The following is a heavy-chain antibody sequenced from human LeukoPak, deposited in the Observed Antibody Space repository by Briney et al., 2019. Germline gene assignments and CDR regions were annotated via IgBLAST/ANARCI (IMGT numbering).Heavy chain of an antibody. CDR1: GGSISSYY. J-gene: IGHJ4*02. CDR3: ARENYYGSGSYSVDY. V-gene: IGHV4-4*07. D-gene: IGHD3-10*01. Sequence: PSETLSLTCTVSGGSISSYYWSWIRQPAGKGLEWIGRIYTSGSTNYNPSLKSRVTMSVDTSKNQFSLKPSSVTAADTAVYYCARENYYGSGSYSVDYWGQGTLVTVSS. CDR2: IYTSGST.